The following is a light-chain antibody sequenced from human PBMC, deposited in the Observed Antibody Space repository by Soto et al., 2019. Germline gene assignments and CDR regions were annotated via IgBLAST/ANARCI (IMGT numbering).Light chain of an antibody. J-gene: IGLJ2*01. CDR3: SSYAGPFVI. Sequence: QSALTQPASVAGSPGQSITISCTGSGSDVGNYNLLSWYQQHPDKAPKLIISEGTKRPSGVSNRFSGSGSGNTASLTISALQAEDEAEYYCSSYAGPFVIFGGGIKLTVL. V-gene: IGLV2-23*01. CDR1: GSDVGNYNL. CDR2: EGT.